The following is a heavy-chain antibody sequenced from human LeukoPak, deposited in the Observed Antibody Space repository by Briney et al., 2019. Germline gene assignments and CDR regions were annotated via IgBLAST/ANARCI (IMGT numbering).Heavy chain of an antibody. CDR1: GFTFSSYS. D-gene: IGHD7-27*01. CDR3: VRDSLAGPPVHYFDY. CDR2: ISSSSSYI. Sequence: GGSLRLSCAASGFTFSSYSMNWVRQAPGKGLEWVSSISSSSSYIYYADSVKGRFTISRDNAKNSLYLQMNSLRAEDTAVYYCVRDSLAGPPVHYFDYWGQGTLVTVSS. J-gene: IGHJ4*02. V-gene: IGHV3-21*01.